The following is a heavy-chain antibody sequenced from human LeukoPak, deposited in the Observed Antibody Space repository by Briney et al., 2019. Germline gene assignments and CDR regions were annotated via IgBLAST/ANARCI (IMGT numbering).Heavy chain of an antibody. D-gene: IGHD3-10*01. J-gene: IGHJ4*02. Sequence: GRSLRLSCAASGFTFSSYGMHWVRQAPGKGLEWVAVIWYDGSNKYYADSVKGRFTISRDNSKNTLYLQMNSLRAEDTAVYYCASLPNYGNGVYFDYWGQGTLVTVSS. V-gene: IGHV3-33*01. CDR1: GFTFSSYG. CDR3: ASLPNYGNGVYFDY. CDR2: IWYDGSNK.